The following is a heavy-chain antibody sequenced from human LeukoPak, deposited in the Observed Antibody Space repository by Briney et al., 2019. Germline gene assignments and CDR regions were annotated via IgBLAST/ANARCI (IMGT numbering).Heavy chain of an antibody. V-gene: IGHV4-39*01. D-gene: IGHD6-13*01. CDR1: GGSISSSSYY. CDR3: AIPPYSEGAFDI. J-gene: IGHJ3*02. Sequence: SETPSLTCTVSGGSISSSSYYWGWIRQPPGKGLEWIGSIYYSGSTYYNPSLKSRVTISVDTSKNQFSLKLSSVTAADTAVYYCAIPPYSEGAFDIWGQGTMVTVSS. CDR2: IYYSGST.